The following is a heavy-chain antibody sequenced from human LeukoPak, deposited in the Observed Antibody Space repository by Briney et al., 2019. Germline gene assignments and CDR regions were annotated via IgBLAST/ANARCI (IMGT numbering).Heavy chain of an antibody. Sequence: PGGSLRLSCAASGFTFSSYGMHWVRQAPGKGLEWVAVIWYDGSNKYYADSVKGRFTISRDNSKNTLYLQMNSLRAEDTAVYYCAKFDVRYGYYDSSGYYAPFDYWGQGTLVTVSS. V-gene: IGHV3-33*06. CDR1: GFTFSSYG. D-gene: IGHD3-22*01. CDR2: IWYDGSNK. J-gene: IGHJ4*02. CDR3: AKFDVRYGYYDSSGYYAPFDY.